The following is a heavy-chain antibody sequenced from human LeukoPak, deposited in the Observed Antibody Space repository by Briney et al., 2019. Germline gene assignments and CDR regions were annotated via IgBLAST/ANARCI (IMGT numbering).Heavy chain of an antibody. Sequence: GGSLRLSCAASGFTFSSYSMNWVRQAPGKGLEWVSYISGSSSTIYYADSVKGRFTISRDNAKNSLYLQMNSLRAEDTAVYYCASPYSGYDYSYYYYGMDVWGQGTTVTVSS. CDR1: GFTFSSYS. CDR3: ASPYSGYDYSYYYYGMDV. CDR2: ISGSSSTI. J-gene: IGHJ6*02. V-gene: IGHV3-48*04. D-gene: IGHD5-12*01.